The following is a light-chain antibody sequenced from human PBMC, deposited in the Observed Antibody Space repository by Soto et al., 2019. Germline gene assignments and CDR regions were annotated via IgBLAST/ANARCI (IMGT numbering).Light chain of an antibody. V-gene: IGLV1-40*01. Sequence: QSVLTQLPSVSGAPGQRVTIPCTGTSSNIGAGFDVHWYQHLPGTAPKLLIYGNNHRPSGVPDRFSGSKSGTSASLAITGLQAEDEADYSCQSFDTSLGRSVFGGGTKLTVL. CDR3: QSFDTSLGRSV. CDR2: GNN. J-gene: IGLJ2*01. CDR1: SSNIGAGFD.